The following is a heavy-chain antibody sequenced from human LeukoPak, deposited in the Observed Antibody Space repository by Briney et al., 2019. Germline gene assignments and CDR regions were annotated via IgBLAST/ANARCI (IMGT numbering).Heavy chain of an antibody. CDR1: GGSISSGSYY. J-gene: IGHJ4*02. CDR3: ARDSAARGPDY. Sequence: SQTLSLTCTVSGGSISSGSYYWSWIRQPAGKGLEWIGRIYTSGSTNYNPSLKSRVTISVDTSKNQFSLKLSSVTAADTAVYYCARDSAARGPDYWGQGTLVTVSS. V-gene: IGHV4-61*02. CDR2: IYTSGST. D-gene: IGHD6-6*01.